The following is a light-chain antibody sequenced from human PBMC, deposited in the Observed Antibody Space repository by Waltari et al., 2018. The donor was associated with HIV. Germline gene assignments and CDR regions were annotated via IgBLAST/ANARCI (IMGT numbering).Light chain of an antibody. CDR2: WAS. V-gene: IGKV4-1*01. CDR3: QQYYSHPRT. J-gene: IGKJ2*01. Sequence: DTVLTHSPDSLTVSLGEWAPLTYHATQGVLSTTRNVNYLAWYQQKPGHPPKLLISWASGRRSGVPDRFSGGGSGTDFTLTISSLQAEDVAVYYCQQYYSHPRTFGQGTKLEI. CDR1: QGVLSTTRNVNY.